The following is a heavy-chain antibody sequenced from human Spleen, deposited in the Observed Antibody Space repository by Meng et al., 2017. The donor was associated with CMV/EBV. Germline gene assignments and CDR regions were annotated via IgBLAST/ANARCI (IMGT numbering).Heavy chain of an antibody. Sequence: GGSLRLSCAASGFTFSNYWMSWVRQAPGKGLEWVANIKKDGSEKYYVDSVKGRFTISKDNVKNSLLLQMNSLRAEDTAVYYCARITSSSWYRDYWGQGTLVTVSS. J-gene: IGHJ4*02. D-gene: IGHD6-13*01. V-gene: IGHV3-7*01. CDR3: ARITSSSWYRDY. CDR2: IKKDGSEK. CDR1: GFTFSNYW.